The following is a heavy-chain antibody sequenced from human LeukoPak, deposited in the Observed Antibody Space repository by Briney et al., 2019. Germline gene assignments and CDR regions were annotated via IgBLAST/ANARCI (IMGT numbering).Heavy chain of an antibody. J-gene: IGHJ6*02. CDR2: ISYDGSNK. CDR3: ARDLYYYGSGSFGKYYYYGMDV. Sequence: GGSLRLSCAASGFTFSSYAMHWVRQAPGKGLEWVAVISYDGSNKYYADSVKGRFTISRDNSKNTLYLQMNGLRAEDTAVYYCARDLYYYGSGSFGKYYYYGMDVWGQGTTVTVSS. V-gene: IGHV3-30-3*01. D-gene: IGHD3-10*01. CDR1: GFTFSSYA.